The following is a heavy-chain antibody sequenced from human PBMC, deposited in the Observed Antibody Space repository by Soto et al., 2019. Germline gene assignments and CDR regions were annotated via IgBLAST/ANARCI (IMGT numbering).Heavy chain of an antibody. D-gene: IGHD3-10*01. J-gene: IGHJ4*02. CDR2: IYYSGST. Sequence: PSETLSLTCTVSCVSISSGDYYWSWIRQPPGKGLEWIGYIYYSGSTYYNPSLKSRVTISVDTSKNQFSLHLSSVTPEDTAVYYCARVQHPAYFDYWGQGTPVTVSS. V-gene: IGHV4-30-4*01. CDR3: ARVQHPAYFDY. CDR1: CVSISSGDYY.